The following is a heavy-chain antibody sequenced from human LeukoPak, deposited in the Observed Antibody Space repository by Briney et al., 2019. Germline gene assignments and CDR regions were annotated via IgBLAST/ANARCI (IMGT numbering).Heavy chain of an antibody. J-gene: IGHJ4*02. CDR2: IYPGDSDT. CDR3: ARRRDLYSGSYYTFDY. D-gene: IGHD1-26*01. Sequence: GESLSISCKGSGYSFTSYWIGWVRQMPGKGLEWMGIIYPGDSDTRYSPSFQGQVTISADKSISTAYLQCSSLKASDTAMYYCARRRDLYSGSYYTFDYWGQGTLVTVSS. V-gene: IGHV5-51*01. CDR1: GYSFTSYW.